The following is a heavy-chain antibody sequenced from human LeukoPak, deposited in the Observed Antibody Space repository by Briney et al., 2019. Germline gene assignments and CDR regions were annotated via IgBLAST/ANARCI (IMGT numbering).Heavy chain of an antibody. CDR3: ANSGQIWGYDEYYFDY. D-gene: IGHD5-12*01. J-gene: IGHJ4*02. CDR1: GFTFSSYG. CDR2: ISYDGSNK. V-gene: IGHV3-30*18. Sequence: SGGSLRLSCAASGFTFSSYGMHWVRQAPGKGLEWVAVISYDGSNKYYADSVKGRFTISRDNSKNTLYLQMNSLRAEDTAVYYCANSGQIWGYDEYYFDYWGQGTLVTVSS.